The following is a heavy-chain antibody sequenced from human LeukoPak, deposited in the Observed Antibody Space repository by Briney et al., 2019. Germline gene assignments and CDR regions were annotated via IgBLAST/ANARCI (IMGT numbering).Heavy chain of an antibody. CDR2: IYTGGST. V-gene: IGHV4-4*07. Sequence: SETLSLTCTVSGGSISSYYWSWIRQPAGKGLEWIGRIYTGGSTNYNPSLKSRVTMSVDTSKNQFSLKLSSVTAADTAVYYCARSLVVVPAAGFDYWGQGTLVTVSS. CDR3: ARSLVVVPAAGFDY. J-gene: IGHJ4*02. D-gene: IGHD2-2*01. CDR1: GGSISSYY.